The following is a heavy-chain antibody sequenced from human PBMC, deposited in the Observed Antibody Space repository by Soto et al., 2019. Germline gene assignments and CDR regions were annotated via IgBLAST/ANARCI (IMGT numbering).Heavy chain of an antibody. D-gene: IGHD6-13*01. CDR3: AKAYSNSWPNDWFDP. CDR2: ITGSGAGS. V-gene: IGHV3-23*01. CDR1: GFTFSSYA. J-gene: IGHJ5*02. Sequence: EVQLLESGGGWLQPGGSLRLSCAASGFTFSSYAMNWFRQAPGRGLEWVSGITGSGAGSYYSGSGKGRFTIARDISKNTLYLQMNSLRAEDTAVYYCAKAYSNSWPNDWFDPWGQGTLVTVYS.